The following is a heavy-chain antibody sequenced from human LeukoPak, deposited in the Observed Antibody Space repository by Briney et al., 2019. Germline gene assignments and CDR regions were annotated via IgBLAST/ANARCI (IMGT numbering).Heavy chain of an antibody. J-gene: IGHJ4*02. D-gene: IGHD2-21*01. CDR2: NSGGDT. CDR3: VMAPPGD. V-gene: IGHV3-53*01. Sequence: GGSLRLSCAVSGFSVSDKHMAWVRQAPGKGLKWASVNSGGDTNYADSVKGRLTISRDISKNTVFLQMDNLSSDDTAVYYCVMAPPGDWGLGTLVTVSS. CDR1: GFSVSDKH.